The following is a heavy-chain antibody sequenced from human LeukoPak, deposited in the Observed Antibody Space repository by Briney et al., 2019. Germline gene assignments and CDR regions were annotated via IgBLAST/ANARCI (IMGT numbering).Heavy chain of an antibody. CDR1: GFTFSSYA. CDR2: ISYDGSNK. Sequence: GGSLRLSCAASGFTFSSYAMHWVRQAPGKGLEWVAVISYDGSNKYYADSVKGRFTVSRDNSKNTLYLQMNSLRAEDTAVYYCAREGYSYGYNWFDPWGQGALVTVSS. CDR3: AREGYSYGYNWFDP. J-gene: IGHJ5*02. D-gene: IGHD5-18*01. V-gene: IGHV3-30-3*01.